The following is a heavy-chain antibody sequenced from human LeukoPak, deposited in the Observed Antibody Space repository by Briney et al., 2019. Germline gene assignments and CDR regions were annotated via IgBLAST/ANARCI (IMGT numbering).Heavy chain of an antibody. CDR3: ARHSSGWSDFDY. J-gene: IGHJ4*02. CDR2: IYYSGTT. Sequence: PSETLSLTCTVSGGSISSGDYYWSWIRQPPGKGLEWIGYIYYSGTTTYNPSLKSRVTISVDTSKNQFSLKLSSVTAADTAVYYCARHSSGWSDFDYWGQGTLVTVSS. D-gene: IGHD6-19*01. V-gene: IGHV4-61*08. CDR1: GGSISSGDYY.